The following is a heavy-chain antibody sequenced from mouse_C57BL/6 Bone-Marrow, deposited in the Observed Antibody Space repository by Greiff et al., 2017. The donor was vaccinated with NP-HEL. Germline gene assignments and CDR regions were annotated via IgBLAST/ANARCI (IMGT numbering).Heavy chain of an antibody. CDR3: ERDGSYFDY. V-gene: IGHV1-26*01. CDR2: FIPNSGGT. D-gene: IGHD1-1*01. J-gene: IGHJ2*01. CDR1: GYTFTDYY. Sequence: VQLQQSGPELVKPGASVKISCKASGYTFTDYYMNWVKQSHGQGLGGIGDFIPNSGGTSYNQRFRGKATLTVDKSSSIAYMELRSLTSEDSAVYYCERDGSYFDYWGQGTTLTVSA.